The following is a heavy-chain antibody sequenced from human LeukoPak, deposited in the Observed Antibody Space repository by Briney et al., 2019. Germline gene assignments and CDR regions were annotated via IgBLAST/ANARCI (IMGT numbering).Heavy chain of an antibody. V-gene: IGHV3-53*01. CDR1: GFTVSSNY. J-gene: IGHJ4*02. Sequence: GGSLRLSCAASGFTVSSNYMSWVRQAPGKGLEWVSVIYSGGSTYYADSVKGRFSISRDNAKNSLYLQMNSLRAEDTAVYYCARDLLGWELHYFDYWGQGTLVTVSS. CDR3: ARDLLGWELHYFDY. D-gene: IGHD1-26*01. CDR2: IYSGGST.